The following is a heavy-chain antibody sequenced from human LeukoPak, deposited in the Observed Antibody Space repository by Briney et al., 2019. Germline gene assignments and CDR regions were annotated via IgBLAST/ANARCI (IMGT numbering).Heavy chain of an antibody. CDR1: GYTFTSYD. V-gene: IGHV1-8*01. D-gene: IGHD6-19*01. J-gene: IGHJ6*03. CDR3: ARVISGWYLYYYDYMDV. Sequence: ASVKVSCKASGYTFTSYDINWVRQATGQGLKWMGWMNPNSGNTGYAQKLQGRVTMTRNTSISTAYMELSSLRSEDTAVYYCARVISGWYLYYYDYMDVWGKGTTVTVSS. CDR2: MNPNSGNT.